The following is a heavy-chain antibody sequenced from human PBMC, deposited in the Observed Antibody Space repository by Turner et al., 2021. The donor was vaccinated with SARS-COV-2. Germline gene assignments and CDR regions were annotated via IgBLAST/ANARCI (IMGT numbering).Heavy chain of an antibody. J-gene: IGHJ6*02. D-gene: IGHD3-9*01. CDR2: FDPEDGKT. CDR1: GYSLTELS. V-gene: IGHV1-24*01. CDR3: ATHYDIVNPYYAPRGYSGMDV. Sequence: QVQLVQYGAEVKKPGASVKVSCKVSGYSLTELSMHGVRQAPGKGLEWMGGFDPEDGKTSYAQNLQGRVTMTEDTSTDTAYMELRRLRSEDTAVYYCATHYDIVNPYYAPRGYSGMDVWGQGTAVTVSS.